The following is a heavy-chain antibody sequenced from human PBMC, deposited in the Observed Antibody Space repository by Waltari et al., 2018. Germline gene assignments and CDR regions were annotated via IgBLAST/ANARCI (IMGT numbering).Heavy chain of an antibody. CDR1: GGSISSFS. CDR3: ARLLASGYQDTRGYYYYYGMDV. D-gene: IGHD2-2*01. CDR2: IYYSGST. V-gene: IGHV4-59*08. Sequence: QVQLQESGPGLVKPSETLSLTCTVPGGSISSFSWGWIRQPQGTGLEWIGYIYYSGSTNYNPSLKSRVTISVDTSKNQFSLKLSSVTAADTAVYYCARLLASGYQDTRGYYYYYGMDVWGQGTTVTVSS. J-gene: IGHJ6*02.